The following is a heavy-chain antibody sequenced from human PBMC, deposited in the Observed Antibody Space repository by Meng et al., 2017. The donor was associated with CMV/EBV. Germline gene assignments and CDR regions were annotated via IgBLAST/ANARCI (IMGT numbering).Heavy chain of an antibody. V-gene: IGHV1-2*02. D-gene: IGHD6-19*01. CDR2: VNSNNDAT. CDR3: VRSSGWSLFDY. J-gene: IGHJ4*02. CDR1: GFTFSDYY. Sequence: QVQPVQSESGVKNPGASVNVSCTTSGFTFSDYYIHWVRQAPGHGLEWMGWVNSNNDATNYARKFQGRVSMTRDTSISTAHMELSRLMSDDPAVYYCVRSSGWSLFDYWGQGTLVTVSS.